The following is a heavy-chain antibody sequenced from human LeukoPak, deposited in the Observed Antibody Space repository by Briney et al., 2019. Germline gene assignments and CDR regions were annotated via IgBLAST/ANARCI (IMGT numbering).Heavy chain of an antibody. V-gene: IGHV4-38-2*01. Sequence: SETLSLTCAVSGYSINSGYFWGWIRQPPGKGLEWIGSIYHSGTTYYNPSLKSRVTISADTAKNQFSLRLNSVTAADTAVYYCARPPDHRDYRAAFDLWGQGTLVTVSS. CDR2: IYHSGTT. J-gene: IGHJ4*02. CDR3: ARPPDHRDYRAAFDL. CDR1: GYSINSGYF. D-gene: IGHD4-17*01.